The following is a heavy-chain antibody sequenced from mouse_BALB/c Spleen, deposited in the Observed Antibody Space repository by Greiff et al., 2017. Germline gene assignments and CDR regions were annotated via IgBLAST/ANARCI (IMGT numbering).Heavy chain of an antibody. J-gene: IGHJ4*01. Sequence: LQHPGSELVRPGASVKLSCKASGYTFTSYWMHWVKQRPGQGLEWIGNIYPGSGSTNYDEKFKSKATLTVDTSSSTAYMQLSSLTSEDSAVYYCTRSGYAMDYWGQGTSVTVSS. CDR1: GYTFTSYW. CDR3: TRSGYAMDY. CDR2: IYPGSGST. V-gene: IGHV1S22*01.